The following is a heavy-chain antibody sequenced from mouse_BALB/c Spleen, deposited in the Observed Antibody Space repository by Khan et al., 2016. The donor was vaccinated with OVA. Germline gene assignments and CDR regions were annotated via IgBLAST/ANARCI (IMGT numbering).Heavy chain of an antibody. J-gene: IGHJ2*01. CDR1: GYTFSSYW. CDR2: ILPGSGCS. V-gene: IGHV1-9*01. CDR3: AGVNYGRRDYFDY. Sequence: QVQLKESGAELMKPGASVKISCKATGYTFSSYWLEWVKQRPGHGLEWIGEILPGSGCSNYNEKFKGKATFTADISSRTTYMQLSSLTSEDSAYYYGAGVNYGRRDYFDYWGQGTTITVSS. D-gene: IGHD1-1*01.